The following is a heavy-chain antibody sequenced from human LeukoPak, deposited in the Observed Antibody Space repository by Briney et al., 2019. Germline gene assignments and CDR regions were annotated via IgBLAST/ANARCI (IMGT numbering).Heavy chain of an antibody. D-gene: IGHD7-27*01. CDR1: GFTFSDYY. CDR2: ISGSGGST. CDR3: AKAGAQYYFDY. Sequence: GGSLRLSCAASGFTFSDYYMSWVRQAPGKGLEWVSAISGSGGSTYYADSVKGRFTISRDNSKNTLYLQMNSLRAEDTAVYYCAKAGAQYYFDYWGQGTLVTVSS. V-gene: IGHV3-23*01. J-gene: IGHJ4*02.